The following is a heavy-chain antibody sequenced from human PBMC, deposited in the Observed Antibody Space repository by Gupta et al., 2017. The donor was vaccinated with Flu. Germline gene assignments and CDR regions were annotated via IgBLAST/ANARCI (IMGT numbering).Heavy chain of an antibody. J-gene: IGHJ4*02. CDR1: GFPFRRYT. Sequence: EVQLLESGGGSVQRGGSLRLSCAASGFPFRRYTMSWVRRAPGKGLEWVSAISENSVDTYYADSVTGRFTIARDNSKNTLFLKMNSLRAEDTAVYYCVKGSSSARPYYFDYWGQGTLVTVSS. D-gene: IGHD6-6*01. CDR2: ISENSVDT. CDR3: VKGSSSARPYYFDY. V-gene: IGHV3-23*01.